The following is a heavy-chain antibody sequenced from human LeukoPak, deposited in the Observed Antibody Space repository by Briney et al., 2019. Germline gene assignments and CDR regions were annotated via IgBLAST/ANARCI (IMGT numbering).Heavy chain of an antibody. CDR2: INHSGST. J-gene: IGHJ6*02. CDR1: GGSFSGYY. D-gene: IGHD2-2*02. V-gene: IGHV4-34*01. CDR3: ARLPAAIIHYYYGMDV. Sequence: SETLSLTCAVYGGSFSGYYWSWIRQPPGKGLEWIGEINHSGSTNYNPSLKSRVTISVDTSKNQFSLKLSSVTAADTAVYYCARLPAAIIHYYYGMDVWGQGTTVTVSS.